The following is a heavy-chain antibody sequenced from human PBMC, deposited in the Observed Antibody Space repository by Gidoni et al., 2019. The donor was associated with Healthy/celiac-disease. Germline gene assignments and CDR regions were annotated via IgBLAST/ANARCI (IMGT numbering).Heavy chain of an antibody. Sequence: QITLKESGPTLVKPTQTLTLTCTFSGFSLSTSGVGVGWIRQPPGKALEWLALIYWYDDKRYSPSLKSRLTITKDTSKNQVVLTMTNMDPVDTATYYCAHSRVLHDYGDEGGAFDIWGQGTMVTVSS. V-gene: IGHV2-5*01. J-gene: IGHJ3*02. CDR2: IYWYDDK. D-gene: IGHD4-17*01. CDR3: AHSRVLHDYGDEGGAFDI. CDR1: GFSLSTSGVG.